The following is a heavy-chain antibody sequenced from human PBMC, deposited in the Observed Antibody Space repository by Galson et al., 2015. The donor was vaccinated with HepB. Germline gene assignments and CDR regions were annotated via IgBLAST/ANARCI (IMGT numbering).Heavy chain of an antibody. CDR3: AAEGSQDYFDY. CDR2: IVVGSGNT. Sequence: SVKVSCKASGFTFSSSAVQWVRQPRGQRLEWIGWIVVGSGNTNYAQKFQERVTITWDMSTSTAYMELSSLRSEDTAVYYCAAEGSQDYFDYWGQGTLVTVSS. V-gene: IGHV1-58*01. J-gene: IGHJ4*02. CDR1: GFTFSSSA.